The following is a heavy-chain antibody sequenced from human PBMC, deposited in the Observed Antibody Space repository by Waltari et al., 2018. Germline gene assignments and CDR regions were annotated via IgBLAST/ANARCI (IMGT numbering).Heavy chain of an antibody. Sequence: QEQLVQSGAEVGTPGASVKASCKASGYTFTDFYIHWMRQAPGQGLEWMGVIIPSGGSTTYAQKFQGRVTMTCDTSTSTVYMELSSLRSEDAAVYYCARTAGSRFDYWGQGTLVTVSS. V-gene: IGHV1-46*01. J-gene: IGHJ4*02. CDR1: GYTFTDFY. CDR2: IIPSGGST. D-gene: IGHD3-10*01. CDR3: ARTAGSRFDY.